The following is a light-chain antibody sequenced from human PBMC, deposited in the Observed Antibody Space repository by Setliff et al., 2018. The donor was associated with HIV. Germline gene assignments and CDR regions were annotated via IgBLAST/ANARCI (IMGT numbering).Light chain of an antibody. CDR3: SSYTGSSTPYV. V-gene: IGLV2-14*01. CDR1: SSDVGAYNH. CDR2: DVS. Sequence: QSALTQPASVSGSPGQSITISCSVTSSDVGAYNHVSWFQLHPGKAPKLMIYDVSDQPAGVSNRFSGSRSGNTASLTISGLQAEDEADYFCSSYTGSSTPYVFGTGTKVTVL. J-gene: IGLJ1*01.